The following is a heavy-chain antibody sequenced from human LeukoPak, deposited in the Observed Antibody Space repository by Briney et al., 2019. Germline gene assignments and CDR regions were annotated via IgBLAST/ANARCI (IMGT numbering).Heavy chain of an antibody. V-gene: IGHV1-69*01. CDR2: IIPIFGTA. Sequence: GSSVKVSCKASGGTFGSYAISWVRQAPGQGLEWMGGIIPIFGTANYAQKFQGRVTITADESTSTAYMELSSLRSEDTAVYYCARGQEQVVVAATHYYYYYMDVWGKGTTVTISS. CDR3: ARGQEQVVVAATHYYYYYMDV. CDR1: GGTFGSYA. D-gene: IGHD2-15*01. J-gene: IGHJ6*03.